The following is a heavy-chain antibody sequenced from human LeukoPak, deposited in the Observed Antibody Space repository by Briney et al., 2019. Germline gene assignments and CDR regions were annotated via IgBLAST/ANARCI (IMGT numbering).Heavy chain of an antibody. CDR2: IYYDGTNK. CDR3: ARQTTLATDH. J-gene: IGHJ4*02. V-gene: IGHV3-33*01. CDR1: GFTFSNFG. Sequence: GGSLRLSCVASGFTFSNFGMHWVRQAPGKGLEWVALIYYDGTNKYYGDSVKGRFTVSRDNSNNTVFLHMSNLRADDTAVYYCARQTTLATDHWGRGTLVTVSP. D-gene: IGHD4-23*01.